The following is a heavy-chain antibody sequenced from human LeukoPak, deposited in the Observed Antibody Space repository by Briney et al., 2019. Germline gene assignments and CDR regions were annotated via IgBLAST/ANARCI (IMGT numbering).Heavy chain of an antibody. CDR1: GYTLTELS. J-gene: IGHJ4*02. CDR3: ASSPMVRGVIMTFDY. CDR2: FDPEDGET. Sequence: ASVKVSCKVSGYTLTELSMHWVRQAPGKGLEWMGGFDPEDGETIYAQKFQGRVTMTEDTSTDTAYMELSSLRSEDTAVYYCASSPMVRGVIMTFDYWGQGTLVTVSS. D-gene: IGHD3-10*01. V-gene: IGHV1-24*01.